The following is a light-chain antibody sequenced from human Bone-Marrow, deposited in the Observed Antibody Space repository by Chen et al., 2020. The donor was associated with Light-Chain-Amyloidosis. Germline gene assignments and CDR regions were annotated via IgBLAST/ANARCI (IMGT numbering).Light chain of an antibody. CDR2: EVS. V-gene: IGLV2-23*02. CDR3: CSYAGSSTWV. Sequence: QSALTQPASVSGSPGQSVTISCTGTSSDVGSYNLVSWYQQHPGKAPKLMIYEVSKRPSGVANRFSGSKSGNTASLTISGLQADGEAYYYCCSYAGSSTWVFGGGTKLTGL. J-gene: IGLJ3*02. CDR1: SSDVGSYNL.